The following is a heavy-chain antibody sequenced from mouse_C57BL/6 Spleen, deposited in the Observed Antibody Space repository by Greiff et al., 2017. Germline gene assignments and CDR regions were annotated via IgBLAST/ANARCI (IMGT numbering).Heavy chain of an antibody. V-gene: IGHV2-6*01. CDR2: IWGVGST. Sequence: VKLVESGPGLVAPSQSLSITCTVSGFSLTSYGVDWVRQSPGKGLDWLGVIWGVGSTNYNSALKSRLSISKDNSKSHVFLIMNRLQTDDTAMYYTARSRAGYRYFEVWGTGTTVTVSS. CDR3: ARSRAGYRYFEV. J-gene: IGHJ1*03. CDR1: GFSLTSYG. D-gene: IGHD3-1*01.